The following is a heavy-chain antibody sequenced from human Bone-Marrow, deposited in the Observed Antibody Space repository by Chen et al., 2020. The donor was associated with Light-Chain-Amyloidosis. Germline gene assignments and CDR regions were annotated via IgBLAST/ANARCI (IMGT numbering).Heavy chain of an antibody. CDR3: ARQSGGLTDI. Sequence: QVQLPESGPGLVKHWETLSLSCTVSGGSISSSSYYWGWDRQPPGEGLEWIGSFLHSGRTYDSPALKSRVTISVDTSKSQVSLRLSSVTAADTAVYYCARQSGGLTDIWGQGTLVTVSS. CDR1: GGSISSSSYY. J-gene: IGHJ4*02. CDR2: FLHSGRT. D-gene: IGHD3-9*01. V-gene: IGHV4-39*01.